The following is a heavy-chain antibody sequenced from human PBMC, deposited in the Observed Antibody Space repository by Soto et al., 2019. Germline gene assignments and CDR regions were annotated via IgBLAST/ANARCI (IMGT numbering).Heavy chain of an antibody. V-gene: IGHV4-31*03. J-gene: IGHJ5*02. CDR3: ARLNPIVVVPTPMGWFDP. D-gene: IGHD2-2*01. Sequence: SESLSLACTVSGDTVSSGGFYWSWIRQSPGKGLEWIGYIFYSGYNYYNPSLKSRLSMSVDTSKNKFSLRLTSVTAADTAVYFCARLNPIVVVPTPMGWFDPWGQGTLGTVSS. CDR1: GDTVSSGGFY. CDR2: IFYSGYN.